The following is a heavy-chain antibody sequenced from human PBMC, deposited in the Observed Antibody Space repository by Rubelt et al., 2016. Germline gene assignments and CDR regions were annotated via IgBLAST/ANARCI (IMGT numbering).Heavy chain of an antibody. D-gene: IGHD2-15*01. V-gene: IGHV3-33*01. CDR3: AREACSGGSCYSRVKEYYFDY. Sequence: PEWVAVIWYDGSNKYYADSVKGRFTISRDNSKNTLYLQMNSLRAEDTAVYYCAREACSGGSCYSRVKEYYFDYWGQGTLVTVSS. CDR2: IWYDGSNK. J-gene: IGHJ4*02.